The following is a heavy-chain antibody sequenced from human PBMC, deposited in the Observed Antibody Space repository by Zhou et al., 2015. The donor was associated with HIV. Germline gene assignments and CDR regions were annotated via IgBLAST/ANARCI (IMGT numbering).Heavy chain of an antibody. CDR3: ARDRGSIYGDEYYFDY. V-gene: IGHV1-69*01. Sequence: QVQLVQSGAEVKKPGSSVKVSCRASGGTFSTYGISWVRQAPGQGLEWMGGIIPILGTTKYAQKFQGRVTITADESTSTAYMELSSLRSEDTAVYYCARDRGSIYGDEYYFDYWGQGTLVTVSS. CDR1: GGTFSTYG. J-gene: IGHJ4*02. CDR2: IIPILGTT. D-gene: IGHD4-17*01.